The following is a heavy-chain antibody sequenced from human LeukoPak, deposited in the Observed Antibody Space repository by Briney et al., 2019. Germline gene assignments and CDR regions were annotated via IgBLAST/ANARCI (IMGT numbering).Heavy chain of an antibody. V-gene: IGHV4-34*01. CDR1: GGSFSGYY. J-gene: IGHJ4*02. CDR3: ARVGYSSSWRTDY. D-gene: IGHD6-13*01. CDR2: INRSGST. Sequence: KTSETLSLTCAVYGGSFSGYYWSWIRQPPGKGLEWIGEINRSGSTNYNPSLKSRVTISVDTSKNQFSLKLSSVTAADTAVYYCARVGYSSSWRTDYWGQGTLVTVSS.